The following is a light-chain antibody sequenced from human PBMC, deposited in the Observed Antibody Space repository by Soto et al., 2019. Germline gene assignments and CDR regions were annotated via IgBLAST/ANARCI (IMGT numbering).Light chain of an antibody. Sequence: EIVLTQSPGTLSLSPGERATLSCRASQRVSSSYLAWYQQKPGQAPRLLIYGASSRATGIPVRFSGSGSGTDFTLTISRLEAEDFAVYFCQRYGSSPPFTFGQGTKVEI. CDR2: GAS. J-gene: IGKJ2*01. CDR3: QRYGSSPPFT. CDR1: QRVSSSY. V-gene: IGKV3-20*01.